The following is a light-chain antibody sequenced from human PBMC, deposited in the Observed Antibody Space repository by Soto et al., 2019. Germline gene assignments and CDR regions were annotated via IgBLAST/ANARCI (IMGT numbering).Light chain of an antibody. V-gene: IGLV1-40*01. J-gene: IGLJ1*01. CDR3: QSYDSSLSGYV. Sequence: QSVLTQPPSVSGAPGQRVTISCTGSSSNIGAGYDVHWYQQLPGTAPKVLIYGNSNRPSGVPDRFSGSKSGTSASLAITGLQAEDEADYYCQSYDSSLSGYVFGTGPKLTVL. CDR2: GNS. CDR1: SSNIGAGYD.